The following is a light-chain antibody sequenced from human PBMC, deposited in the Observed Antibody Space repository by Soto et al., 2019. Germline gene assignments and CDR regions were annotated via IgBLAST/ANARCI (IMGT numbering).Light chain of an antibody. CDR2: EGS. Sequence: QSALTQPDSVSGSPGQSITISCTGTSSDVGSYNLVSWYQQHPGKAPKLMIYEGSKRPSGVSNRFSGSKSGNTASLTISGLQAEDEADYYCCSYAGSSTFSYVFGTGTKVTVL. J-gene: IGLJ1*01. CDR3: CSYAGSSTFSYV. V-gene: IGLV2-23*03. CDR1: SSDVGSYNL.